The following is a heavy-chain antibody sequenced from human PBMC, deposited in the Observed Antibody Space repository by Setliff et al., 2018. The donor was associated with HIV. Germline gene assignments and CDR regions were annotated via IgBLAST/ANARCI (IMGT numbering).Heavy chain of an antibody. V-gene: IGHV3-33*06. J-gene: IGHJ3*01. CDR1: GFSLRKYA. CDR2: TWNDGDNGTSKK. Sequence: PGGSLRLSCTVSGFSLRKYAMHWVRQAPGKGLEWVAVTWNDGDNGTSKKEYAVSVKGRFAISRDNSKSTLYLQMNSLRVDDTAVYYCAKYDHQWGACDFWGQGTMVTVSS. D-gene: IGHD2-8*01. CDR3: AKYDHQWGACDF.